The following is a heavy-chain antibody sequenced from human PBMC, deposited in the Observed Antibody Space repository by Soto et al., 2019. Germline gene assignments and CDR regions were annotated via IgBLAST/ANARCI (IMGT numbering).Heavy chain of an antibody. D-gene: IGHD2-15*01. J-gene: IGHJ4*02. V-gene: IGHV3-23*01. CDR3: AKQIGSCRGGSCYFEY. Sequence: PGGSLRLSCAASGFTFNTYAMSWVRQAPGKGLEWVAAVGSSGGDDTYYAESVKGRFSISRDNSNNALFLRMNSLRAEDTAVYYCAKQIGSCRGGSCYFEYLGLGTLVTVSS. CDR2: VGSSGGDDT. CDR1: GFTFNTYA.